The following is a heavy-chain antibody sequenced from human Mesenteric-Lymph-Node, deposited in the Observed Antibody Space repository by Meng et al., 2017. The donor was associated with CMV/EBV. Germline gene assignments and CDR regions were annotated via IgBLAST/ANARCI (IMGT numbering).Heavy chain of an antibody. CDR1: GGTFSSYT. V-gene: IGHV1-69*02. D-gene: IGHD6-13*01. Sequence: QVQRVQSGAEVGKPGASVMVSCKASGGTFSSYTISWVRQAPGQGLEWMGRIIPILGIANYAQKFQGRVTITADKSTSTAYMELSSLRSEDTAVYYCAGGIAAAGSRWFDPWGQGTLVTVSS. CDR2: IIPILGIA. J-gene: IGHJ5*02. CDR3: AGGIAAAGSRWFDP.